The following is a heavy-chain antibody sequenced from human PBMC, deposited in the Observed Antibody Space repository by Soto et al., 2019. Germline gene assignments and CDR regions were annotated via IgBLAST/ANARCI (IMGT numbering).Heavy chain of an antibody. CDR1: GGSISSYY. CDR2: IYYSGST. D-gene: IGHD2-15*01. J-gene: IGHJ6*03. CDR3: ARVVVAATRYYYYYYMDV. Sequence: SETLSLTCTVSGGSISSYYWSWIRQPPGKGLEWIGYIYYSGSTNYNPSLKSRVTISVDTSKNQFSLKLSSVTAADTAVYYCARVVVAATRYYYYYYMDVWGKGTTVTVSS. V-gene: IGHV4-59*01.